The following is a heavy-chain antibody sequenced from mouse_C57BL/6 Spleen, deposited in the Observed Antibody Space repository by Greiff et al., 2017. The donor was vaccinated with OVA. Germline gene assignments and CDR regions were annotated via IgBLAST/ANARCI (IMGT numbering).Heavy chain of an antibody. Sequence: EVKLMESEGGLVQPGSSMKLSCTASGFTFSDYYMAWVRQVPEKGLEWVANINYDGSSTYYLDSLKSRFIISRDNAKNILYLQMSSLKSEDTATYYCARVLTGSYAMDYWGQGTSVTVSS. CDR2: INYDGSST. CDR1: GFTFSDYY. V-gene: IGHV5-16*01. CDR3: ARVLTGSYAMDY. D-gene: IGHD4-1*01. J-gene: IGHJ4*01.